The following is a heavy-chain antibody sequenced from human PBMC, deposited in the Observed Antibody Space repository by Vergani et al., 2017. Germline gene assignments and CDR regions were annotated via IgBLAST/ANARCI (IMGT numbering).Heavy chain of an antibody. Sequence: EVQLVQSGAEVKKPGESLKISCKVSGYSFTSYWIGWVRQMPGKGLEWMGIIYPGDSDTRYSPSFQGQVTISADKSISTAYLQWSSLKASDTAMYYCARTRAYYYDSSGYYWDAFDIWGQGTMVTVSS. CDR1: GYSFTSYW. CDR2: IYPGDSDT. D-gene: IGHD3-22*01. J-gene: IGHJ3*02. V-gene: IGHV5-51*01. CDR3: ARTRAYYYDSSGYYWDAFDI.